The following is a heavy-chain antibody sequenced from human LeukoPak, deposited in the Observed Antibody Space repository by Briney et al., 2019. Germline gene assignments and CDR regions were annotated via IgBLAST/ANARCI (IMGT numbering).Heavy chain of an antibody. Sequence: SETLSLTCAVSGGSISSGGYSWSWIRQPPGKGLEWIGYIYHSGSTYYNPSLKSRVTISVDRSKNQFSLKLSSVTAADTAVYYCARGGSGYSYGSSWFDPWGQGTLVTVSS. CDR1: GGSISSGGYS. D-gene: IGHD5-18*01. V-gene: IGHV4-30-2*01. CDR2: IYHSGST. J-gene: IGHJ5*02. CDR3: ARGGSGYSYGSSWFDP.